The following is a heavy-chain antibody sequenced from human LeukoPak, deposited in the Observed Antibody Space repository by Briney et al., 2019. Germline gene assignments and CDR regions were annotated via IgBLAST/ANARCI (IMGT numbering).Heavy chain of an antibody. CDR3: ARVFGSSGWYGFDY. CDR1: GFTFSSYE. Sequence: GGSLRLSCAASGFTFSSYEMNWVRQAPGKGLEWVSYISGSGSTIYYADSVKGRFTISRDNAKNSLYLQMNSLRAEDTAVYYCARVFGSSGWYGFDYWGQGTLVTVSS. D-gene: IGHD6-19*01. CDR2: ISGSGSTI. J-gene: IGHJ4*02. V-gene: IGHV3-48*03.